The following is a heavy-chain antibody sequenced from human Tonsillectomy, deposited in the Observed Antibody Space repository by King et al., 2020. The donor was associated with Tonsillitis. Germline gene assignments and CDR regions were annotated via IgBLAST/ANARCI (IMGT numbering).Heavy chain of an antibody. J-gene: IGHJ4*02. CDR2: IYYSGST. CDR3: ARAGYYDFWSGEPNFDY. D-gene: IGHD3-3*01. Sequence: QLQESGPGLVKPSETLSLTCTVSGGSISSSTYYWGWIRQPPGKGLEWIGSIYYSGSTYYNPSLKSRVTISVDTSKNQFSLKLSSVTAADTAVYYCARAGYYDFWSGEPNFDYWGQGTLVTVSS. V-gene: IGHV4-39*01. CDR1: GGSISSSTYY.